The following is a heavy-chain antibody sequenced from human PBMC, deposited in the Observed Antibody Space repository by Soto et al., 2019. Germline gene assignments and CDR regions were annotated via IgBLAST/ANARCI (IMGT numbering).Heavy chain of an antibody. J-gene: IGHJ6*02. V-gene: IGHV1-18*01. D-gene: IGHD2-2*01. CDR1: GYTFTSCC. CDR3: ARVGTYIVVVPAAIQNYYYGMDV. CDR2: FSAYNGNT. Sequence: ASVKVSCKASGYTFTSCCNSWVRQATGRGLERVGWFSAYNGNTNNAQKLQDRVTMTTDTSTSTAYRELRSLRSDDTAVYYCARVGTYIVVVPAAIQNYYYGMDVWGQGTTVTVSS.